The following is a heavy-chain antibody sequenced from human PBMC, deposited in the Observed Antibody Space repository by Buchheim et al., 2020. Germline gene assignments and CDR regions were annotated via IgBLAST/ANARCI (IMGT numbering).Heavy chain of an antibody. CDR1: GEPLSGYY. J-gene: IGHJ2*01. Sequence: QVQLQQWGAGLLKPSETLSLTCAVYGEPLSGYYWNWIRQPPGKGLEWIGEINHSGITNYNPSLKSRGTISEDTSKTQFSLKLRSATAADTAMYFCARGSQTAGDWYFDLWGRGTL. CDR2: INHSGIT. V-gene: IGHV4-34*01. D-gene: IGHD6-13*01. CDR3: ARGSQTAGDWYFDL.